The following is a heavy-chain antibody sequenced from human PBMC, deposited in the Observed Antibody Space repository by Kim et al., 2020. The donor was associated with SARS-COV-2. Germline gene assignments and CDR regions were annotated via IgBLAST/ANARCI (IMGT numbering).Heavy chain of an antibody. CDR1: GDSISSPSYC. CDR3: ARRGYNYGFGYFDP. CDR2: VYYTGST. V-gene: IGHV4-39*01. D-gene: IGHD5-18*01. Sequence: SETLSLTCTVSGDSISSPSYCWSWIRQPPGRGLEWIATVYYTGSTYYSPSLRSRVTISVDTSKNQFSLTLSSVTAADKAVYYCARRGYNYGFGYFDPWGQGTLVTVSS. J-gene: IGHJ5*02.